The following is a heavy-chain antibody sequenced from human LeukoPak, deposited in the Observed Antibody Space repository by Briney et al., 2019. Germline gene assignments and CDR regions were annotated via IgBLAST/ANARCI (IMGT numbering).Heavy chain of an antibody. Sequence: SETLSLTCTVSGYSISSGYYWGWIRQPPGEGLEWIGSIYHSGSTYYNPSLKSRVTISVDTSKNQFSLKLSSVTAADTAVYYCARSDRDCSSTSCYGSYYMDVWGKGTTVTVSS. CDR2: IYHSGST. J-gene: IGHJ6*03. V-gene: IGHV4-38-2*02. D-gene: IGHD2-2*01. CDR3: ARSDRDCSSTSCYGSYYMDV. CDR1: GYSISSGYY.